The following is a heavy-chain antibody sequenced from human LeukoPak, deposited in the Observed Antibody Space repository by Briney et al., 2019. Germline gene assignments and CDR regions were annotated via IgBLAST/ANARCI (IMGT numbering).Heavy chain of an antibody. CDR2: INTNTGNP. CDR1: GYTFTTYS. Sequence: ASVKVSCKASGYTFTTYSMHWVRQAPGQGLEWMRWINTNTGNPTYAQGFTGRFVFSLDTSVTTAYLQISSLKAEDTAVYYCARATVEETAEYFQHWGQGTLVTVSS. CDR3: ARATVEETAEYFQH. D-gene: IGHD4-23*01. J-gene: IGHJ1*01. V-gene: IGHV7-4-1*02.